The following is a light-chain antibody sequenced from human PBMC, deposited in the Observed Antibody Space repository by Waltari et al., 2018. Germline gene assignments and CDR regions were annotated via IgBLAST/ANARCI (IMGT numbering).Light chain of an antibody. V-gene: IGLV1-40*01. CDR3: QSYDTSLGVV. CDR1: WSNTGAGYD. J-gene: IGLJ2*01. CDR2: GVN. Sequence: QSVLTQPPSVSGAPGQRVTISCTGSWSNTGAGYDVHRYQQLPGKAPTLLIYGVNTRPPGVPDRFFGSKSGSSASLAIPGLQPEDEADYYCQSYDTSLGVVFGGGTKVTVL.